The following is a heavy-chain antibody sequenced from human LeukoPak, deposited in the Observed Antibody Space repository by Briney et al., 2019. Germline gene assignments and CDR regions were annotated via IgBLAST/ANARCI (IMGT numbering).Heavy chain of an antibody. CDR2: IYSGGSS. CDR1: GSSISSSSYY. V-gene: IGHV4-39*07. D-gene: IGHD1-1*01. Sequence: SETLSLTCTVSGSSISSSSYYWGWIRQPPGKELEWIGSIYSGGSSYYNPSLKSRVTISVDTSNNQFSLKVNSVTAADTAVYYCARDAGHQLSRRNYYAMDVWGQGTTVTVSS. J-gene: IGHJ6*02. CDR3: ARDAGHQLSRRNYYAMDV.